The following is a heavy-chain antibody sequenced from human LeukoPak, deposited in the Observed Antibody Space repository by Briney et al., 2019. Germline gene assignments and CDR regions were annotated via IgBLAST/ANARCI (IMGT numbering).Heavy chain of an antibody. CDR1: GGSISSYY. J-gene: IGHJ4*02. Sequence: SETLSLTCTVSGGSISSYYWSWIRQPPGKGLEWVGYIYYSGSTNYNPSLKSRVTISVDTSKNQFSLKLSSVTAADTAVYYCARDRYYYDSSGYYLFDYWGQGTLVTVSS. CDR2: IYYSGST. CDR3: ARDRYYYDSSGYYLFDY. D-gene: IGHD3-22*01. V-gene: IGHV4-59*12.